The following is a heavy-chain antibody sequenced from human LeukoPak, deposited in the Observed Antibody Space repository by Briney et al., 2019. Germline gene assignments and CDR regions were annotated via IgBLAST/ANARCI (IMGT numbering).Heavy chain of an antibody. CDR2: ISGSGGST. CDR3: AKDYYALLWFGEFNRKYYFDY. V-gene: IGHV3-23*01. CDR1: GFTFSSYA. D-gene: IGHD3-10*01. Sequence: GGSLRLSCAASGFTFSSYAMSWVRQAPGKGLEWVSAISGSGGSTYYADSVKGRFTISRDNSKNTLYLQMNSLRAEDTAVYYCAKDYYALLWFGEFNRKYYFDYWGQGTLVTVSS. J-gene: IGHJ4*02.